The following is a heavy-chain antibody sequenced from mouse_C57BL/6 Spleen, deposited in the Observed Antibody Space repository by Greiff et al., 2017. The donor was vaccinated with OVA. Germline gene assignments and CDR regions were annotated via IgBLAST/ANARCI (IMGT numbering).Heavy chain of an antibody. J-gene: IGHJ2*01. V-gene: IGHV1-50*01. CDR3: ARGTIVTTRYFDY. CDR1: GYTFTSYW. D-gene: IGHD2-5*01. CDR2: IDPSDSYT. Sequence: QVQLQQSGAELVKPGASVKLSCKASGYTFTSYWMQWVKQRPGQGLEWIGEIDPSDSYTNYNQKFKGKATLTVDTSSSTAYMQLSSLTSEDSAVYYCARGTIVTTRYFDYWGQGTTLTVSS.